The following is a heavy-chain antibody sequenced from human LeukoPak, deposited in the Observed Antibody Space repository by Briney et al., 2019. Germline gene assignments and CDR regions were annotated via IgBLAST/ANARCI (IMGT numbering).Heavy chain of an antibody. Sequence: SETLSLTCTVSGYSISSGYYWGWIRQPPGKGLEWIRSIYHSGSTYCNPSLKSRVTISVDTSKNQFSLKLSSVTAADTAVYYCARILHIGGPPNWFDPWGQGTLVTVSS. CDR1: GYSISSGYY. V-gene: IGHV4-38-2*02. J-gene: IGHJ5*02. D-gene: IGHD5-12*01. CDR2: IYHSGST. CDR3: ARILHIGGPPNWFDP.